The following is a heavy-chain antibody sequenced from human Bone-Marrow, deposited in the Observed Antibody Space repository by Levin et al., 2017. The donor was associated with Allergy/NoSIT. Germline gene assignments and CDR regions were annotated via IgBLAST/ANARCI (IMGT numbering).Heavy chain of an antibody. CDR2: IKSKTDGGTT. CDR3: TTREEGYDSRGYYSFDY. CDR1: GFTFSNAW. D-gene: IGHD3-22*01. J-gene: IGHJ4*02. V-gene: IGHV3-15*07. Sequence: GGSLRLSCAASGFTFSNAWMNWVRQAPGKGLAWVGRIKSKTDGGTTDYAAPVKGRFTISRDDSKNTLYLQMNSLKTEDTAVYYCTTREEGYDSRGYYSFDYWGQGTLVTVSS.